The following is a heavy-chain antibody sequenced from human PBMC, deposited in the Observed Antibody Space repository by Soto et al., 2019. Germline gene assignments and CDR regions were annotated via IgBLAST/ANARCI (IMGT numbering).Heavy chain of an antibody. V-gene: IGHV3-23*01. CDR3: ARSDEQLYCSGGSCYYYGMDV. J-gene: IGHJ6*02. Sequence: PGGSLRLSCAASGFTFSSYAISWVRQAPGKGLEWASAISSSGDSTYYADSVKGRFTISRDNSKNTLYLQMNSLRAEDTAVYYCARSDEQLYCSGGSCYYYGMDVWGQGTTVTVSS. D-gene: IGHD2-15*01. CDR2: ISSSGDST. CDR1: GFTFSSYA.